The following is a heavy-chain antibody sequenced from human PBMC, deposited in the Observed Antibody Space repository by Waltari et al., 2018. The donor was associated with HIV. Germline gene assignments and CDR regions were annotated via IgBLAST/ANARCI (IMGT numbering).Heavy chain of an antibody. V-gene: IGHV1-18*01. CDR1: GYTFTSHG. J-gene: IGHJ5*02. Sequence: QAQLAQSGAEVKKPGASVKVSCKASGYTFTSHGISWVRQAPGQGLDWLGWSNAYNVNTTYAQKLQGRVTMTTDTSTSTAYMELRSLRSDDTAVYYCARVGCSSASCYSGWFDPWGQGTLVTVSS. D-gene: IGHD2-2*01. CDR2: SNAYNVNT. CDR3: ARVGCSSASCYSGWFDP.